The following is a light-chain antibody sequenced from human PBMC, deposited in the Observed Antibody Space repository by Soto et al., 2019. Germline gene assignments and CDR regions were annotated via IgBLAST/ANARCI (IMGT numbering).Light chain of an antibody. CDR3: CSYAGSYSWV. J-gene: IGLJ3*02. V-gene: IGLV2-11*01. Sequence: QSALTQPRSVSGSPGQSVTISCTGTSSDVGAYNYVSWYQHHPGKAPKVMIYDVSERPSGVPDRFSGSKSDNKASLTSSGLQAEDEAHYYCCSYAGSYSWVFGGGTKLTVL. CDR1: SSDVGAYNY. CDR2: DVS.